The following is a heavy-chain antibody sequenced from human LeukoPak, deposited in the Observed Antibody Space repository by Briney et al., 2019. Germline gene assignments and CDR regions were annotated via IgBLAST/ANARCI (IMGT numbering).Heavy chain of an antibody. CDR1: GFTFSSYA. Sequence: GGSLRLSCAASGFTFSSYAMHWVRQAPGKGLEWVAVKSYDGSHKYYAESVKGRFTISRDDSKNTLYLQMNSLRADDTAVYYCARGPDIAATGHLFDYWGQGTLVTVSS. V-gene: IGHV3-30*04. D-gene: IGHD6-25*01. CDR2: KSYDGSHK. J-gene: IGHJ4*02. CDR3: ARGPDIAATGHLFDY.